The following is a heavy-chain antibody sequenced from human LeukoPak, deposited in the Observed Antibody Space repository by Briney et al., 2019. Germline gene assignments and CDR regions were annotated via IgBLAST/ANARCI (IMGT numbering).Heavy chain of an antibody. D-gene: IGHD2-2*01. J-gene: IGHJ3*02. CDR3: ARERGYCSSTSCEVAIDI. CDR2: IYYSGST. Sequence: SETLSLTCTVSGGPISSYYWSWIRQPPGKGLEWIGYIYYSGSTNYNPSLKSRVTISVDTSKNQFSLKLSSVTAADTAVYYCARERGYCSSTSCEVAIDIWGQGTMVTVSS. CDR1: GGPISSYY. V-gene: IGHV4-59*01.